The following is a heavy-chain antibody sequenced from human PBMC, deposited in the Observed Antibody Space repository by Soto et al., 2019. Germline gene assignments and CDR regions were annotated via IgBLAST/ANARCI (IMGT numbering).Heavy chain of an antibody. D-gene: IGHD2-2*01. CDR2: ISGSGGST. CDR1: GFTFSSYA. J-gene: IGHJ3*02. Sequence: GGSLRLSCAASGFTFSSYAMSWVRQAPGKGLEWVSAISGSGGSTYYADSVKGRFTISRDNSKNTLYLQMNSLRAEDTAVYYCAKLKGYCSSTSCNPYDAFDIWGQGTMVTVSS. V-gene: IGHV3-23*01. CDR3: AKLKGYCSSTSCNPYDAFDI.